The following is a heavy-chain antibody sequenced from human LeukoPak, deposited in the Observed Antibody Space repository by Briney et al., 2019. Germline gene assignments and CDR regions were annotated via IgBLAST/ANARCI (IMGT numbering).Heavy chain of an antibody. Sequence: PGGSLRLSCAASGFTFSDYYMSWIRQAPGKGLEWVSYISSSSSYTNYADPVKGRFTISRDNAKNSLYLQMNSLRAEDTAVYYCARGYCSGGSCHFDYWGQGTLVTVSS. CDR2: ISSSSSYT. D-gene: IGHD2-15*01. CDR1: GFTFSDYY. J-gene: IGHJ4*02. CDR3: ARGYCSGGSCHFDY. V-gene: IGHV3-11*06.